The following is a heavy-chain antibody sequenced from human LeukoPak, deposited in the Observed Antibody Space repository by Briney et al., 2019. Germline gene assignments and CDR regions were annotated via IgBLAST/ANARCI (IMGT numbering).Heavy chain of an antibody. V-gene: IGHV3-21*01. CDR1: GFTFSSYS. CDR3: ARGPRLPQYFQY. J-gene: IGHJ1*01. D-gene: IGHD3-16*01. Sequence: GGSLRLSCAASGFTFSSYSMNWVRQAPGKGLEWVTSISSSSSYMYYADSVKGRFTISRDNAKNSLYLQMNSLRAEDTAVYYCARGPRLPQYFQYWGQGTLVTVSS. CDR2: ISSSSSYM.